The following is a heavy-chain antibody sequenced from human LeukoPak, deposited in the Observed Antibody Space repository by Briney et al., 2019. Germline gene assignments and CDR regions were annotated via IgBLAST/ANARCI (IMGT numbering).Heavy chain of an antibody. V-gene: IGHV1-2*02. CDR3: TKRPLEHCSGGTCYSGRNSFDP. D-gene: IGHD2-15*01. Sequence: ASVKVSCKASGYILTDYYMHWVRQAPGQGLEWMGWINPNSGDTNYAQKFQGRVTMTRDTSISTVYMELRRLRYDDTAAYYCTKRPLEHCSGGTCYSGRNSFDPWGQGTLVTVSS. CDR2: INPNSGDT. CDR1: GYILTDYY. J-gene: IGHJ5*02.